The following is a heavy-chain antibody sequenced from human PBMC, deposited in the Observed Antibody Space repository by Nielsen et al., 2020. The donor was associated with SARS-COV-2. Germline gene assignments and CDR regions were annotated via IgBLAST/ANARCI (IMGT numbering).Heavy chain of an antibody. CDR2: IYYSGST. J-gene: IGHJ5*02. CDR3: ARDSGYSSSWYAWFDP. V-gene: IGHV4-39*07. Sequence: SETLSLTCTVSGGSISSSSYYWGWIRQPPGKGLEWIGSIYYSGSTYYNPSLKSRVTISVDTSKNQFSLKLSSVTAADTAVYYCARDSGYSSSWYAWFDPWDQGTLVTVSS. D-gene: IGHD6-13*01. CDR1: GGSISSSSYY.